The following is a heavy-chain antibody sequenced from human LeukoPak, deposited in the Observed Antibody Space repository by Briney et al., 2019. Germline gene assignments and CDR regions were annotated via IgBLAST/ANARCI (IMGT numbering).Heavy chain of an antibody. Sequence: ASVKVSCKASGYTFTSYGISWVRQAPGQGLERMGWISAYNGNTNYAQKLQGRVTMTTDTSTSTAYMELRSLRSDDTAVYYCARVSVDFWSGYHYYFDYWGQGTLVTVSS. D-gene: IGHD3-3*01. V-gene: IGHV1-18*01. CDR1: GYTFTSYG. CDR3: ARVSVDFWSGYHYYFDY. J-gene: IGHJ4*02. CDR2: ISAYNGNT.